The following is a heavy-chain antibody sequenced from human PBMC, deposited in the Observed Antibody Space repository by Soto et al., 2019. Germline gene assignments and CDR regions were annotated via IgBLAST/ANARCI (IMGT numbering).Heavy chain of an antibody. V-gene: IGHV4-34*01. Sequence: PSETLSLTCAVYGGSFSGYYWSWIRQPPGKGLEWIGEINHSGSTNYNPSLKSRVTIFVDRSKNQFSLKLSSVTAADTAVYYCARHFSVDYFDYWGQGALVTVSS. CDR1: GGSFSGYY. CDR3: ARHFSVDYFDY. J-gene: IGHJ4*02. CDR2: INHSGST.